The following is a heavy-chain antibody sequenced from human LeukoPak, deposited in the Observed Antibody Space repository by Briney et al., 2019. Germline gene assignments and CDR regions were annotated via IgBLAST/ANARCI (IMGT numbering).Heavy chain of an antibody. CDR3: ARDWGKSVPGAIAHYYYMDV. CDR1: GYTFTGYY. D-gene: IGHD2-2*01. CDR2: INPNSGGT. V-gene: IGHV1-2*02. J-gene: IGHJ6*03. Sequence: ASVKVSCKASGYTFTGYYMHWVRQAPGQGLEWMGWINPNSGGTNYAQKFQGRVTMTRDTSISTAYMGLSRLRSDDTAVYYCARDWGKSVPGAIAHYYYMDVWGKGTTVTISS.